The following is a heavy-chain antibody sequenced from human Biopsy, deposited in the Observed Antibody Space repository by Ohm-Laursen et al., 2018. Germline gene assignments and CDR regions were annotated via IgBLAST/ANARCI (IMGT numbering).Heavy chain of an antibody. CDR1: GVSISVDGYY. J-gene: IGHJ4*02. CDR3: ATFRASWDTTQGGDY. V-gene: IGHV4-31*03. D-gene: IGHD1-26*01. Sequence: TLSLTCTVSGVSISVDGYYWAWIRQLPGKGLDWIGYIYHSGTTYYNPSLKSRPTMSVDTSQNEFSLRLRSVTAADTAVYFCATFRASWDTTQGGDYWGQGTLVTVSS. CDR2: IYHSGTT.